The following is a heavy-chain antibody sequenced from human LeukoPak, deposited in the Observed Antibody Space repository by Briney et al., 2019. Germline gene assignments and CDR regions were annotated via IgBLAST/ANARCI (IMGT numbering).Heavy chain of an antibody. D-gene: IGHD3-22*01. CDR1: GFTFDDYA. J-gene: IGHJ4*02. CDR2: ISWNSGSI. V-gene: IGHV3-9*01. Sequence: GGSLRLSCAASGFTFDDYAMHWVRQAPGKGLEWVSGISWNSGSIGYADSVKGRFTISRDNSKNTLYLQMNSLKTEDTAVYYCTTGKTYDSSAYYTRFWGQGTLVTVSS. CDR3: TTGKTYDSSAYYTRF.